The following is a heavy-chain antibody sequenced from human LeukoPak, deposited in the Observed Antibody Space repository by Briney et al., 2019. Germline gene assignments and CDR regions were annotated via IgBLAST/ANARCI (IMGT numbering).Heavy chain of an antibody. J-gene: IGHJ6*03. Sequence: SETLSLTCAVYGGSFSGYYWSWIRQPPGKGLEWIGEINHSGSTNYSPSLKSRVTISLDTSKNQFSLKLSSVTAADTAIYYCARDFSSSSTVYYHYYMDVWGKGTTVTVSS. CDR3: ARDFSSSSTVYYHYYMDV. CDR1: GGSFSGYY. D-gene: IGHD6-6*01. CDR2: INHSGST. V-gene: IGHV4-34*01.